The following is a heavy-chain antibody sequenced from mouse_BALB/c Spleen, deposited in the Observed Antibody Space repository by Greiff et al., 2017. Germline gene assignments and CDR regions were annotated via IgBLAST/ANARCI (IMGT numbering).Heavy chain of an antibody. J-gene: IGHJ4*01. V-gene: IGHV1-39*01. CDR3: ERGDYYGSSYGLYAMDY. Sequence: VQLQQSGPELEKPGASVKISCKASGYSFTGYNMNWVKQSNGKSLEWIGNIDPYYGGTSYNQKFKGKATLTVDKSSSTAYMQLKSLTSEDSAVYYCERGDYYGSSYGLYAMDYWGQGTSVTVSS. CDR1: GYSFTGYN. D-gene: IGHD1-1*01. CDR2: IDPYYGGT.